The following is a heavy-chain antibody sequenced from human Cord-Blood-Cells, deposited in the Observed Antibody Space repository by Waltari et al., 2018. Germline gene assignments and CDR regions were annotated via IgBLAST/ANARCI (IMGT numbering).Heavy chain of an antibody. V-gene: IGHV1-2*02. Sequence: QVQLVQSGAEVKKPGASVKVSCKASGYTFTGYYMHWVRQAPGQGPEWMGWINPNSGGTNYAQKFQGRVTMTRDTSISTAYMELSRLRSDDTAVYYCASPRPIPYQYSGYERGFDYWGQGTLVTVSS. CDR2: INPNSGGT. J-gene: IGHJ4*02. CDR1: GYTFTGYY. D-gene: IGHD5-12*01. CDR3: ASPRPIPYQYSGYERGFDY.